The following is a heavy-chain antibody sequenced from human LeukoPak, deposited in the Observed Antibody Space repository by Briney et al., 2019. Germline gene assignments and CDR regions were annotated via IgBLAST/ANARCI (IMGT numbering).Heavy chain of an antibody. V-gene: IGHV4-61*02. Sequence: IYTSGSTNYNPSLKSRVTISVDTSKNQFSLKLSSVTAADTAVYYCARDPHLFLGGWFDPWGQGTLVTVSS. J-gene: IGHJ5*02. CDR3: ARDPHLFLGGWFDP. CDR2: IYTSGST.